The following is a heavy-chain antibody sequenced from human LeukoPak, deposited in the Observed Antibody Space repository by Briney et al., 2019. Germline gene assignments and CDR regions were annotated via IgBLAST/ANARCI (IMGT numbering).Heavy chain of an antibody. V-gene: IGHV4-59*02. J-gene: IGHJ5*02. CDR2: IYYTGTT. CDR3: ARGGGWFDP. Sequence: SETLSLTCTVSGGSVINYYGSWIRQALGKELEWIGYIYYTGTTNYNPSLKSRVTMSIDRSNHEFSRKVRAVTAADTAVYYCARGGGWFDPWGQGTLVSVSS. CDR1: GGSVINYY. D-gene: IGHD3-10*01.